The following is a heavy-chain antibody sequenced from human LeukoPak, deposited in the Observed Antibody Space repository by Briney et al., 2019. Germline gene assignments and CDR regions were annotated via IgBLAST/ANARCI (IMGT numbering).Heavy chain of an antibody. D-gene: IGHD3-10*01. CDR3: ARESTVRGVRYGMDV. CDR1: GFTFSSYA. J-gene: IGHJ6*02. V-gene: IGHV3-30-3*01. Sequence: GGSLRLSCAASGFTFSSYAMHWVRQAPGKGQEWVAVISYDGSNKYYADSVKGRFTISRDNSKNTLYLQMNSLRAEDTAVYYCARESTVRGVRYGMDVWGQGTTVTVSS. CDR2: ISYDGSNK.